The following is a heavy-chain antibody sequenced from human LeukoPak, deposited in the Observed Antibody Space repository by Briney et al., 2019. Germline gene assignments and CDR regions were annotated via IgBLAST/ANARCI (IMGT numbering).Heavy chain of an antibody. D-gene: IGHD1-1*01. J-gene: IGHJ6*02. CDR3: ASSTTQGYYYYGMDV. V-gene: IGHV3-53*04. CDR2: IYSGGST. CDR1: GFTVSSNY. Sequence: PGGSLRLSCAASGFTVSSNYMSWVRQAPGKGLEWVSVIYSGGSTYYADSVKGRFTISRHNSKNTLYLQMNSLRAEDTAVYYCASSTTQGYYYYGMDVWGQGTTVTVSS.